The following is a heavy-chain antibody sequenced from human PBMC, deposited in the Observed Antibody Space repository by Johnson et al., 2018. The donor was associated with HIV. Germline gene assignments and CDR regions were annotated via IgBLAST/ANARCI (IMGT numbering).Heavy chain of an antibody. CDR2: IKQDGSEK. D-gene: IGHD6-19*01. Sequence: VQLVESGGGLVQPGGSLRLSCAASGFTFSSYWMSWVRQAPGKGLEWVANIKQDGSEKYYVDSVKGRFTISRDNDKNSLYLQMNSLRAEDTAVYYCARAGEQWLAPLDAFDIWGQGTMVTVSS. V-gene: IGHV3-7*01. J-gene: IGHJ3*02. CDR1: GFTFSSYW. CDR3: ARAGEQWLAPLDAFDI.